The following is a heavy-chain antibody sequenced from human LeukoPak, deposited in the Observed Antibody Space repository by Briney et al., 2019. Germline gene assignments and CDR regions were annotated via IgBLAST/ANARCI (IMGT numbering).Heavy chain of an antibody. CDR1: GGSFNSYY. Sequence: SETLSLTCTVSGGSFNSYYWNWLRQPPGKGLEWIGYMYHSGSTNYNPSLKSRVTISVDTSKNQFSLKLSSVTAADTAVYYCATFSSSSTWYHFDYWGQGTLVTVSS. CDR2: MYHSGST. D-gene: IGHD6-6*01. CDR3: ATFSSSSTWYHFDY. V-gene: IGHV4-59*01. J-gene: IGHJ4*02.